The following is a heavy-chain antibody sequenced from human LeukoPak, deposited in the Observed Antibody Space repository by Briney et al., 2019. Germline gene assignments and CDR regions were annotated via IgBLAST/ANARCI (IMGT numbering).Heavy chain of an antibody. CDR1: GFTFSSYE. Sequence: GSLRLSCAASGFTFSSYEMNWVRQAPGKGLEWVSYISSSGSTIYYADSVKGRFTISRDNAKNSLYLQMNSLRAEDTAVYYCAGDAKYYYDSSGYYDYYYYYMDVWGKGTTVTVSS. D-gene: IGHD3-22*01. CDR3: AGDAKYYYDSSGYYDYYYYYMDV. J-gene: IGHJ6*03. V-gene: IGHV3-48*03. CDR2: ISSSGSTI.